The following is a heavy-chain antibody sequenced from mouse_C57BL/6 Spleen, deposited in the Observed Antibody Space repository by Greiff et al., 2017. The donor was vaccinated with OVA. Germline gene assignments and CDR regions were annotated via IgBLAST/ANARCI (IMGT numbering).Heavy chain of an antibody. Sequence: EVQGVESGGGLVKPGGSLKLSCAASGFTFSDYGMHWVRPAPEKGLEWVAYISSGSSTIYYADTVKGRFTISRDNAKHTRFRQMTSLRSEDTAMYYCARPRNWDYAMDYWGQGTSVTVSS. V-gene: IGHV5-17*01. J-gene: IGHJ4*01. D-gene: IGHD4-1*01. CDR3: ARPRNWDYAMDY. CDR1: GFTFSDYG. CDR2: ISSGSSTI.